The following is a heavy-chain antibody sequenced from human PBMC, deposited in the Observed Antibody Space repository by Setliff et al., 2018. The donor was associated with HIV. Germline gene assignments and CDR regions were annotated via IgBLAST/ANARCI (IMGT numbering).Heavy chain of an antibody. CDR1: GYAFSRYA. J-gene: IGHJ4*02. CDR3: ARKHVINVFDY. Sequence: ASVKVSCKTSGYAFSRYAISWVRQAPGQGLEWMGWINVKNDNRYYVEKFKGRVIMTADTSMSTVYMELRNLRYDDTAVYYCARKHVINVFDYWGQGMLVTVSS. V-gene: IGHV1-18*01. D-gene: IGHD2-21*01. CDR2: INVKNDNR.